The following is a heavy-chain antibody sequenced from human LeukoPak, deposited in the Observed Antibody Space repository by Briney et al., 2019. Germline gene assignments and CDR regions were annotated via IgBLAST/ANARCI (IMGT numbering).Heavy chain of an antibody. V-gene: IGHV1-2*06. CDR1: GYTFTGYY. Sequence: ASVKVSCKASGYTFTGYYMHWVRQAPGQGLEWMGRINPNSGGTNYARKFQGRVTMTRDTSISTAYMELSRLRSDDTAVYYCARDLIVAAEDWFDPWGQGTLVTVSS. CDR2: INPNSGGT. CDR3: ARDLIVAAEDWFDP. D-gene: IGHD6-13*01. J-gene: IGHJ5*02.